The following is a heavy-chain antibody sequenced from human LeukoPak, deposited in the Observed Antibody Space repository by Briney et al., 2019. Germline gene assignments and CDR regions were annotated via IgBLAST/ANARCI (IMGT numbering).Heavy chain of an antibody. CDR2: IYHSGST. CDR1: GYSISSGYY. D-gene: IGHD4-23*01. CDR3: ARVDDYGGKKVDY. Sequence: SETLSLTCTVSGYSISSGYYWGWIRQPPGKGLEWIGSIYHSGSTYYNPSLKSRVTISVDTSKNQFSLKLSSVTAADTAVYYCARVDDYGGKKVDYWGQGTLVTVSS. V-gene: IGHV4-38-2*02. J-gene: IGHJ4*02.